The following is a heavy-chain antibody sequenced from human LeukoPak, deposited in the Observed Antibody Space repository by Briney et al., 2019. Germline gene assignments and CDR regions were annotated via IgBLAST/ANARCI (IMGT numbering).Heavy chain of an antibody. J-gene: IGHJ4*02. CDR1: GFTVGSYY. CDR3: AGSTTVAYY. CDR2: INSGGST. V-gene: IGHV3-53*01. Sequence: PGGSLRLSCAASGFTVGSYYMNWVRQAPGKGLEWVSVINSGGSTSSADSVKGRFTISRDNSKNTLYLQMNSLRAEDTAVYYCAGSTTVAYYWGQGTLVTVSS. D-gene: IGHD4-23*01.